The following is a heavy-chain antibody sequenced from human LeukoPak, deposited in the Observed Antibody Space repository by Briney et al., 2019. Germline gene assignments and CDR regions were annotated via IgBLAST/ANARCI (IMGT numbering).Heavy chain of an antibody. J-gene: IGHJ4*02. CDR3: AREHAGWYSLDY. Sequence: GASAKVSCKASGYTFTSYGISWVRQAPGQGLEWMGWSSAYNGNTNYAQKLQGRVTMTTDTSTSTAYMELRSLRSDDTAVYYCAREHAGWYSLDYWGQGTLVTVSS. D-gene: IGHD6-19*01. CDR2: SSAYNGNT. V-gene: IGHV1-18*01. CDR1: GYTFTSYG.